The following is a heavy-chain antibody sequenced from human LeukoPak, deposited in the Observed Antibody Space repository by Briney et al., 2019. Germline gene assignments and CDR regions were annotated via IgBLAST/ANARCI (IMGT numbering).Heavy chain of an antibody. J-gene: IGHJ3*02. V-gene: IGHV3-23*01. Sequence: PGGSLRLSCAASGFTFSSYGMSWVRQAPGKGLEWVSAISGSGGSTYYADSVRGRFTISRDNSKNTLYLQMNSLRAEDTAFYYCAREYCTNGVCYSDAFDIWGQGTMVTVSS. D-gene: IGHD2-8*01. CDR3: AREYCTNGVCYSDAFDI. CDR2: ISGSGGST. CDR1: GFTFSSYG.